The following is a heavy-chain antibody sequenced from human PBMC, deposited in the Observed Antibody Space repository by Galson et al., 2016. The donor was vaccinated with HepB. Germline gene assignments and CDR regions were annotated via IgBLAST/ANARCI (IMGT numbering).Heavy chain of an antibody. J-gene: IGHJ4*02. CDR3: AKDRLVPYFDY. V-gene: IGHV3-23*01. CDR1: GFSFINYD. CDR2: ISGSGDST. D-gene: IGHD2-8*02. Sequence: SLRLSCAASGFSFINYDMNWVRQAPGKGLEWVSSISGSGDSTFYADSVKGRFTISRDNSKNMLYLQMDTLRVDDTALYYCAKDRLVPYFDYWGQGTQVTVAS.